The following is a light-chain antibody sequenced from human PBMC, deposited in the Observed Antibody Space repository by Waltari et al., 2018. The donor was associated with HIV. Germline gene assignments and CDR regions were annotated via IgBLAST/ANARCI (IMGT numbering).Light chain of an antibody. CDR2: DVS. J-gene: IGLJ1*01. CDR3: NSYSTTYTPCV. CDR1: SSDVGAYNY. V-gene: IGLV2-14*01. Sequence: QSALTQPASVSGSPGQSITISCTGSSSDVGAYNYVSWYQQHTDTAPKLVIYDVSNRPSGVSNRFSGSKSGNTASLTISGLQTEDEADYYCNSYSTTYTPCVFGTGTRVTGL.